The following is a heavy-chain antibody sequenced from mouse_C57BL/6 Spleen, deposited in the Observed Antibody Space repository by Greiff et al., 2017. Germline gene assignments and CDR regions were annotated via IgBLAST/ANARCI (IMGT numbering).Heavy chain of an antibody. CDR3: AREETYYY. Sequence: DVQLQESGPGLVKPSQSLSLTCSVTGYSITSGYYWNWIRQFPGNKLEWMGYISYDGSNNYNPSLKNRISITRDTSKNQFFLKLNSVTTEDTATYYCAREETYYYWGQGTLVTVSA. J-gene: IGHJ3*01. D-gene: IGHD1-1*01. CDR2: ISYDGSN. CDR1: GYSITSGYY. V-gene: IGHV3-6*01.